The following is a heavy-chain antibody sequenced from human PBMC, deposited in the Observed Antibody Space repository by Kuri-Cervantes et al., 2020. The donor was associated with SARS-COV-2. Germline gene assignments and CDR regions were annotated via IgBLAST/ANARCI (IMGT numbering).Heavy chain of an antibody. CDR2: IIPPFGTT. Sequence: SVKVSCKASGGTFSSYAISWVRRAPGQGLEWMGRIIPPFGTTIYAEKFRGRVTLTADRSTNTAYMELSSLRSEDTAVYYCARPYCSITTCYDGTFDSWGQGTLVTVSS. V-gene: IGHV1-69*06. CDR3: ARPYCSITTCYDGTFDS. CDR1: GGTFSSYA. J-gene: IGHJ4*02. D-gene: IGHD2-2*01.